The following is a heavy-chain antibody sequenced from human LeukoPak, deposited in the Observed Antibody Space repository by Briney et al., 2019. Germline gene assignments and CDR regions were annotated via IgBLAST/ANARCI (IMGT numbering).Heavy chain of an antibody. CDR3: ARGTAETAGIDY. CDR1: GFTFSNFW. D-gene: IGHD6-13*01. J-gene: IGHJ4*02. CDR2: INIDGTDT. Sequence: GGSLRLSCAASGFTFSNFWMHWVRQAPGKGPEWVSHINIDGTDTTYADSAKGRFTVSRDNAKNTLFLQMNSLRVEDTAVYYCARGTAETAGIDYWGQGTLVTVSA. V-gene: IGHV3-74*01.